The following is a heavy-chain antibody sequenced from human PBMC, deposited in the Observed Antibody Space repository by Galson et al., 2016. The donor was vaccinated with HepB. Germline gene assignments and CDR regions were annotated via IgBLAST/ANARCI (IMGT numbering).Heavy chain of an antibody. CDR1: AITFSDSA. CDR3: AKDRGGRVDTGTLDY. CDR2: IGGSDTGT. Sequence: SLRLSCAASAITFSDSAIYGVRQAPGEGLEWVSGIGGSDTGTYYADSERGRFTISIDNSKNTLYLQMNSLRAGDAAVYYCAKDRGGRVDTGTLDYWGQGTLVTVSS. J-gene: IGHJ4*02. V-gene: IGHV3-23*01. D-gene: IGHD5-18*01.